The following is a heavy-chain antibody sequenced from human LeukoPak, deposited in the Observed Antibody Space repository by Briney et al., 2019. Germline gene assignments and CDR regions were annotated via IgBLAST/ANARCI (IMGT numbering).Heavy chain of an antibody. Sequence: SETLSLTCTVSGGSISSYYWSWIRQPPGKGLEWIGYIYYSGSTNYNPSLKSRVTISVDRSKNQFSLKLSSVTAADTAVYYCAGMTTVTALGAFDIWGQGTMVTVSS. V-gene: IGHV4-59*12. CDR3: AGMTTVTALGAFDI. CDR1: GGSISSYY. CDR2: IYYSGST. D-gene: IGHD4-17*01. J-gene: IGHJ3*02.